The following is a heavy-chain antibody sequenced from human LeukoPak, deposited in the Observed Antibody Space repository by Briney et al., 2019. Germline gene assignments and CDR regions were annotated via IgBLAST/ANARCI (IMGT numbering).Heavy chain of an antibody. Sequence: GGSLTLSCLSSGFTLSNYAMHWVRPAPAKGVDWVSVISLDGCNELYADSVKGRFTIFRNNSKNTLYLQMNSLRPEDTAVYYYARDNWGIYLWGQGTLVTVSS. D-gene: IGHD7-27*01. CDR1: GFTLSNYA. J-gene: IGHJ5*02. V-gene: IGHV3-30-3*01. CDR3: ARDNWGIYL. CDR2: ISLDGCNE.